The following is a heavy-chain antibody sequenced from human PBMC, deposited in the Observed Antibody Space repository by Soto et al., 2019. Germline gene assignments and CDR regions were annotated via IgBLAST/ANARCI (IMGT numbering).Heavy chain of an antibody. Sequence: QVHLVESGGGVVQPGRSLRLSCAASGFTFSTYAMHWVRQAPGKGLEWVAFISHEGSNKYYADSVKGRFTFSRDNSKNTLYLEMNSLRAEDTAGYYCARTVLATTTYYYYYGMDVWGQGTTVTVSS. CDR2: ISHEGSNK. D-gene: IGHD3-3*02. V-gene: IGHV3-30-3*01. CDR3: ARTVLATTTYYYYYGMDV. CDR1: GFTFSTYA. J-gene: IGHJ6*02.